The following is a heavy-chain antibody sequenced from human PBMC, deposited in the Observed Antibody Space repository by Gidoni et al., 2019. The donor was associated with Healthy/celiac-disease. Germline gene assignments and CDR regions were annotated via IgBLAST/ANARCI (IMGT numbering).Heavy chain of an antibody. J-gene: IGHJ4*02. CDR3: AKDRSIVQWLDLGDFDY. D-gene: IGHD6-19*01. Sequence: QVQLVESGGGVVQPGRSLRLSCAASGFTFSSYGMHWVRQAPGKGLELVAVISYDGSNKYYADSVKGRFTISRDNSKNTLYLQMNSLRAEDTAVYYCAKDRSIVQWLDLGDFDYWGQGTLVTVSS. V-gene: IGHV3-30*18. CDR1: GFTFSSYG. CDR2: ISYDGSNK.